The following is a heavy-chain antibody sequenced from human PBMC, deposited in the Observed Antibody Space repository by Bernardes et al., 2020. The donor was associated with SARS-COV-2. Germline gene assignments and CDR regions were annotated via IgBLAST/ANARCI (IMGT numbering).Heavy chain of an antibody. CDR2: IYPNGST. D-gene: IGHD2-15*01. CDR1: GGSISSFY. Sequence: SETLSLTCTVSGGSISSFYWSWIRQPAGRGLEWIGRIYPNGSTNYNASLKSRVTLSVDTSKKQFSLKLTSVTAADTAVYYCSAVVLSTRHYYGMDVWGQGTMVTVSS. CDR3: SAVVLSTRHYYGMDV. V-gene: IGHV4-4*07. J-gene: IGHJ6*02.